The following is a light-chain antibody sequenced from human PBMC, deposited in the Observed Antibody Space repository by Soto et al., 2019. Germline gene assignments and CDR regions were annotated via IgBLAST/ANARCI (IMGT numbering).Light chain of an antibody. CDR2: DAS. Sequence: DLPMTQSPSSLSASVGDRVTIACQSSQGITNSLSWYQQKPGKAPELLIYDASTLEAGVPSRFRGTGSGTDFIFTITSLQPEDTATYYCQQYDNFPGTFGQGTKLEIK. CDR3: QQYDNFPGT. V-gene: IGKV1-33*01. CDR1: QGITNS. J-gene: IGKJ2*01.